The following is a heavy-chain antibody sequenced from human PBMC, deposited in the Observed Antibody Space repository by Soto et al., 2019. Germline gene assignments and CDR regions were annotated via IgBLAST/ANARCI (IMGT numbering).Heavy chain of an antibody. CDR2: ISAYNGNT. V-gene: IGHV1-18*01. J-gene: IGHJ6*03. CDR3: ARNLVYPLIGDTAMKGYYYYMDV. D-gene: IGHD5-18*01. Sequence: ASVKVSCKASGYTFTSYGISWVRQAPGQGLEWMGWISAYNGNTNYAQKLQGRVTMTTDTSTSTAYMELRSLRSDDTAVYYCARNLVYPLIGDTAMKGYYYYMDVWGKGTTVTVSS. CDR1: GYTFTSYG.